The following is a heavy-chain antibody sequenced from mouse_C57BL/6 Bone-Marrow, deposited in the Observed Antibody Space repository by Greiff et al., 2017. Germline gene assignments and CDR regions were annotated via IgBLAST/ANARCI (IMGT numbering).Heavy chain of an antibody. V-gene: IGHV1-69*01. J-gene: IGHJ1*03. CDR1: GYTFTSYW. CDR2: IDPSDSYT. Sequence: VQLQQPGAELVMPGASVKLSCKASGYTFTSYWMHWVKQRPGQGLEWIGEIDPSDSYTNYNQKFKGKSTLTVDKSSSTAYMQLSSLTSEDSAVYYCAREDYWYFDVWGKGTTVTVSS. CDR3: AREDYWYFDV.